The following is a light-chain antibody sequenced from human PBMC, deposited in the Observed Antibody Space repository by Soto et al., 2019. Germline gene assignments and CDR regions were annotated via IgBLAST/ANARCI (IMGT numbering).Light chain of an antibody. CDR1: QSISSY. Sequence: IRMSHSPSTLSGSVGDRVTITCRASQSISSYLNWYQQKPGKAPKLLIYAASSLQSGVPSRFSGSGSGTDFTLTISSLQPEDFATYYCQQSYSTGVTFGPGTKVDI. J-gene: IGKJ3*01. CDR2: AAS. V-gene: IGKV1-39*01. CDR3: QQSYSTGVT.